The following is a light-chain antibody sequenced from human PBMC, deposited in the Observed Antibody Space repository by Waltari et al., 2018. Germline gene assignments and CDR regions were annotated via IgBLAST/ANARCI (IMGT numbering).Light chain of an antibody. Sequence: EIVLTQSPGTLSLSPGERATLSCRASQSVSRTLAWYQQKPGQAPRLLIYDASSRAAGIPDRFSGSGSGIDFSLTISRLEPEDFGVYYCQKYGTLPATFGQGTKVEI. CDR3: QKYGTLPAT. CDR1: QSVSRT. V-gene: IGKV3-20*01. CDR2: DAS. J-gene: IGKJ1*01.